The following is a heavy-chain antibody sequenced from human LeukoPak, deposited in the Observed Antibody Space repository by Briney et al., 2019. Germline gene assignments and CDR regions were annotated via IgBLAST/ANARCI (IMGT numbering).Heavy chain of an antibody. Sequence: GGSLRLSCAASGFTVSSNYMSWVRQVPGKGLEWVSVIYSGGSTYYADSVKGRFTISRDNSKNTLYLQMNSLRAEDTAVYYCASQKFGELSYYGGYWGQGTLVTVSS. D-gene: IGHD3-10*01. CDR2: IYSGGST. J-gene: IGHJ4*02. CDR1: GFTVSSNY. V-gene: IGHV3-66*04. CDR3: ASQKFGELSYYGGY.